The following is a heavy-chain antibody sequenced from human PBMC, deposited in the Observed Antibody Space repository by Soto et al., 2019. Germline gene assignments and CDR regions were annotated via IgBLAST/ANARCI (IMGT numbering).Heavy chain of an antibody. CDR2: TRGSGGST. CDR1: GFTFSSYD. V-gene: IGHV3-23*01. Sequence: GGSLRLSCTASGFTFSSYDMRWVRQAPGQGLEWVSATRGSGGSTYYENSVNGRLTISRDSSENTLYLQMNSMRAEAEAADFCAKDGGYSSSAFDYWGQGTMVTVSS. J-gene: IGHJ4*02. CDR3: AKDGGYSSSAFDY. D-gene: IGHD6-13*01.